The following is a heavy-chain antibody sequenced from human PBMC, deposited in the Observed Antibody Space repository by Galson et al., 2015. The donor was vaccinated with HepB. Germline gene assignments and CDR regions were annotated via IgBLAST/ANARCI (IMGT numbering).Heavy chain of an antibody. Sequence: SVKVSCKASGYTFTSYAMHWVRQAPGQRLEWMGWINAGNGNTKYSQKFQGRVTITRDTSASTAYMEMSSLRPEDTAVFYCARGGYGVYYDSSGSGDYWGQGTLVTVSS. V-gene: IGHV1-3*01. J-gene: IGHJ4*02. D-gene: IGHD3-22*01. CDR2: INAGNGNT. CDR1: GYTFTSYA. CDR3: ARGGYGVYYDSSGSGDY.